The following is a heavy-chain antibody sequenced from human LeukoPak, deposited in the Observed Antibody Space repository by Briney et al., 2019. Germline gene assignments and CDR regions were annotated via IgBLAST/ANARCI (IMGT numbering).Heavy chain of an antibody. D-gene: IGHD2-15*01. CDR3: ARASGCSGGACSYGFFDS. V-gene: IGHV3-11*04. J-gene: IGHJ4*02. Sequence: GGSLRLSCAASGFTFSDYYMNWIRQAPGKGLEWLSYISSRGSSLYYTGSVKGRFTISRDNAKNSLFLQMNSLRVEDTAVYFCARASGCSGGACSYGFFDSWGQGTPVTVSS. CDR2: ISSRGSSL. CDR1: GFTFSDYY.